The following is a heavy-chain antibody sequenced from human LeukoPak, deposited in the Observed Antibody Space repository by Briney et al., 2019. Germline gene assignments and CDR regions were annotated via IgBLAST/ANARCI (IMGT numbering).Heavy chain of an antibody. CDR1: GYTFTDYY. J-gene: IGHJ3*02. Sequence: GASVKVSCKASGYTFTDYYIHWVRQAPGQGLEWMGWINPNSGGTSYAQKFQGRVTMTRDTSISTAYMELSSLRSEDTAVYYCARDLGYCSSTSCLGDAFDIWGQGTMVTVSS. CDR2: INPNSGGT. CDR3: ARDLGYCSSTSCLGDAFDI. D-gene: IGHD2-2*01. V-gene: IGHV1-2*02.